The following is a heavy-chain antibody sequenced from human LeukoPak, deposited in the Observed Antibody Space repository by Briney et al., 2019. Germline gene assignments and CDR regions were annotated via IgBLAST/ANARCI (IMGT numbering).Heavy chain of an antibody. Sequence: GGSLRLSCAASGFSFSFYWMHWVRQAPGKGLEWVAVISYDGSNKYYADSVKGRFTISRDSSKNTLYLQMNSLRSEDTAVYYCAKESSGYPRGPFDYWGQGTLVTVSS. CDR1: GFSFSFYW. CDR3: AKESSGYPRGPFDY. CDR2: ISYDGSNK. J-gene: IGHJ4*02. D-gene: IGHD3-22*01. V-gene: IGHV3-30*18.